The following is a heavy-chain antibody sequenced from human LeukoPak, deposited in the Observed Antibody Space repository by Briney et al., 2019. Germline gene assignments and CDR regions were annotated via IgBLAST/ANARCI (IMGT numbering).Heavy chain of an antibody. Sequence: PSETLSLTCTVSGGSITNYYWSWIRQPAGKGLEWIGRIYTSGSTSYKPSLKSRVTMSVDTSKNQFSLKLNSVTAADTAVYYCARGCSSTSCWLRMDVWGQGTTVTVSS. D-gene: IGHD2-2*01. J-gene: IGHJ6*02. CDR3: ARGCSSTSCWLRMDV. CDR1: GGSITNYY. CDR2: IYTSGST. V-gene: IGHV4-4*07.